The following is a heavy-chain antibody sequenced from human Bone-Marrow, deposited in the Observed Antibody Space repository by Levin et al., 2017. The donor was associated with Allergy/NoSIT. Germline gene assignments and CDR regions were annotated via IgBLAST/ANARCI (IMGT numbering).Heavy chain of an antibody. CDR1: GYTFNTSG. V-gene: IGHV1-18*01. CDR3: AGVPWGNGGLNY. J-gene: IGHJ4*02. D-gene: IGHD2-8*01. CDR2: ISAYNGNT. Sequence: ASVKVSCKASGYTFNTSGISWVRQAPGQGLEWLGWISAYNGNTDRAQKFQDRLTTTIDTSTSTAYMELRTLRSDDTAVYCCAGVPWGNGGLNYWGQGTLVTVSS.